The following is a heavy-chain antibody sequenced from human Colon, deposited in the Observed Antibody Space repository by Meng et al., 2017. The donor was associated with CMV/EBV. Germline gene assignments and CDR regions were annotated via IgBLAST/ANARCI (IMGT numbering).Heavy chain of an antibody. CDR3: ARMPYSSHSGLDY. D-gene: IGHD6-19*01. CDR1: GFTFDDYG. Sequence: GGSLRLSCAASGFTFDDYGMSWVRQAPGKGLEWVSGINWNGGSTGYADSVKGRFTISRDNDKNTLYLEMHSLRAEDTAVYYCARMPYSSHSGLDYWGQGTLVTVSS. J-gene: IGHJ4*02. V-gene: IGHV3-20*04. CDR2: INWNGGST.